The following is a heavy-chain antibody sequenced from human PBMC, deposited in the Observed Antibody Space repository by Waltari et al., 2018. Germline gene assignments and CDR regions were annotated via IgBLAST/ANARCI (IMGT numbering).Heavy chain of an antibody. CDR1: GFTFSNYA. CDR2: ISGSGGNT. V-gene: IGHV3-23*01. Sequence: SLRLSCAASGFTFSNYAMRWVRQAPGKGLEWVSTISGSGGNTYYADSVKGRFTFSRDISKSTLYLQMNSLRAEDTAIYYCAKDFTSWGQGTRVTVSS. CDR3: AKDFTS. J-gene: IGHJ4*02.